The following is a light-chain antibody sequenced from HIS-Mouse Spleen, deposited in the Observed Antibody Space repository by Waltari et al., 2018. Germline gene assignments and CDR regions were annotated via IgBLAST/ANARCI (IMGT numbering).Light chain of an antibody. Sequence: QSALTQPASVSGSPGQSITISCTGTSSYVGGYNYVYWYQQHPGKAPKLMIYEVSNRPSGVSNRFSGSKSGNTASLTISGLQAEDEADYYCCSYAGSSTFGVFGGGTKLTVL. CDR3: CSYAGSSTFGV. J-gene: IGLJ3*02. CDR2: EVS. CDR1: SSYVGGYNY. V-gene: IGLV2-14*01.